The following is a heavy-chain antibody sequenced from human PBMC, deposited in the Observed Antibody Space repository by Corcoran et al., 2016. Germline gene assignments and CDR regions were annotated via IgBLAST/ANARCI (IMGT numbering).Heavy chain of an antibody. CDR1: AFTVNTNY. CDR2: IYGGDS. CDR3: ARLRYNSGWYYFDY. J-gene: IGHJ4*02. D-gene: IGHD6-19*01. Sequence: EVQLVESGGGLIQPGGSLRLSCAASAFTVNTNYMGWVRQAPGKGLEWVSLIYGGDSYYADSVKGRFTISSDNSKNTLYFQMNSLRAEDTAVYYCARLRYNSGWYYFDYWGQGTLVAVSS. V-gene: IGHV3-53*01.